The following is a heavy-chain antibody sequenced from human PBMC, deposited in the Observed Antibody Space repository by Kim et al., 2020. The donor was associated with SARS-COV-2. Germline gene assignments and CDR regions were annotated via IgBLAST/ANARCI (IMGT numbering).Heavy chain of an antibody. CDR3: ARDDKSTNSGVFDI. J-gene: IGHJ3*02. Sequence: GGSLRLSCAASGFTFSSYAMHWVRQAPGKGLEWVAVISYDGSNKYYADSVKGRFTISRDNSKNTLYLQMNSLSAEDTAVYYCARDDKSTNSGVFDIWGQG. CDR1: GFTFSSYA. V-gene: IGHV3-30-3*01. D-gene: IGHD2-2*01. CDR2: ISYDGSNK.